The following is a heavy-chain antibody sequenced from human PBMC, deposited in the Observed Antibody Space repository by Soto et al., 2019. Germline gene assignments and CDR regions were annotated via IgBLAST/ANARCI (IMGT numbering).Heavy chain of an antibody. CDR3: AKIARADYTLGKLASPYYGMDV. CDR1: GFTFSSYG. J-gene: IGHJ6*02. D-gene: IGHD3-3*01. V-gene: IGHV3-30*18. CDR2: ISYDGSNK. Sequence: QVQLVESGGGVVQPGRSLRLSCAASGFTFSSYGMHWVRQAPGKGLEWVAVISYDGSNKYYADSVKGRFTISRDNSKNTLYLQMNSLRAEDTAVYYCAKIARADYTLGKLASPYYGMDVWGQGTTVTVSS.